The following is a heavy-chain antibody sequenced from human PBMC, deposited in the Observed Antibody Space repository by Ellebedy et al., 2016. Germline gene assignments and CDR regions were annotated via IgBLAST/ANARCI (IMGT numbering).Heavy chain of an antibody. J-gene: IGHJ3*02. D-gene: IGHD3-3*01. Sequence: GESLKISXKGSGYSFTSYWIGWVRQMPGKGLEWMGIIYPGDSDTRYSPSFQGQVTISADKSISTAYLQWSSLKASDTAMYYCARLGLRFLEWLSAFDIWGQGTMVTVSS. V-gene: IGHV5-51*01. CDR3: ARLGLRFLEWLSAFDI. CDR2: IYPGDSDT. CDR1: GYSFTSYW.